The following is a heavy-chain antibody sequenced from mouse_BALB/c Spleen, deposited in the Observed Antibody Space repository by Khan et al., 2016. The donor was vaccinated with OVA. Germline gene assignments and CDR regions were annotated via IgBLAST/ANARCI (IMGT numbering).Heavy chain of an antibody. J-gene: IGHJ1*01. CDR1: GYTFTNYG. CDR2: INTYTGEP. Sequence: QIQLVQSGPELKKPGETVKISCKASGYTFTNYGMHWVKQAPGKGLKWMGWINTYTGEPTYADDFKGRFAFSLDTPSNTAYLQINNLTNEDTATYFCARSASYWCFDFWGQGTTVTVSS. D-gene: IGHD6-1*01. CDR3: ARSASYWCFDF. V-gene: IGHV9-3-1*01.